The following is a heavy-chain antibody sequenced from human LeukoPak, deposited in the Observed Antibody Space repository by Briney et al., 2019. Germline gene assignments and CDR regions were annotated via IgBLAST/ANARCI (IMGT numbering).Heavy chain of an antibody. V-gene: IGHV4-59*01. CDR3: ASLPAAGSNWYFDL. CDR1: GGSISSYY. D-gene: IGHD6-13*01. CDR2: IYYSGST. Sequence: LETLSLTCTVSGGSISSYYWSWIRQPPGKGLEWIGYIYYSGSTNYNPSLKSRVTISVDTSKNQFSLKLSSVTAADTAVYYCASLPAAGSNWYFDLWGRGTLVTVSS. J-gene: IGHJ2*01.